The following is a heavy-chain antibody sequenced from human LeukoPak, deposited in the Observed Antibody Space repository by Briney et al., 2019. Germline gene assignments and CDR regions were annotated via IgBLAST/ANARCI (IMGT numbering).Heavy chain of an antibody. J-gene: IGHJ5*02. CDR3: ARSVEYSSSQYNWFDP. CDR2: INHSGST. V-gene: IGHV4-34*01. Sequence: SETLSLTCAVYGGSFSGYYWSWIRQPPGKGLEWIGEINHSGSTNYNPSLKSRVTISVDTSKNQFSLKLSSVTAADTAVYYCARSVEYSSSQYNWFDPWGQGTLVTVSS. CDR1: GGSFSGYY. D-gene: IGHD6-13*01.